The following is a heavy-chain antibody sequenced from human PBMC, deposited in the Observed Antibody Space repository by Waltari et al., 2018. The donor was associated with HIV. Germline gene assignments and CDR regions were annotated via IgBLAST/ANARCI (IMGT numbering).Heavy chain of an antibody. CDR2: IYYSGNT. CDR1: GDSISSGDYY. J-gene: IGHJ5*02. V-gene: IGHV4-30-4*01. Sequence: QVQLQESGPGLVKPSQTLSLSCTVSGDSISSGDYYWSSIRQPPGKGLEWIGYIYYSGNTYYKSSLKSRVTISVDTSKNQFSLKLSSVTAADTAVYYCARGTAEGYNFFAPWGQGTLVTVSS. CDR3: ARGTAEGYNFFAP.